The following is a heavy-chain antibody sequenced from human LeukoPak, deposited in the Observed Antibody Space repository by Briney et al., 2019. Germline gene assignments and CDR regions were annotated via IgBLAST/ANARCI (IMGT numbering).Heavy chain of an antibody. CDR1: GYTLTELS. Sequence: GASVKVSCKVSGYTLTELSMHWVRQAPGKGLEWMGGFDPEDGETIYAQKFQGRVTMTEDTSTDTAYMELSSLRSEDAAVYYCATERLLIAAAGRGFDYWGQGTLVTVSS. CDR2: FDPEDGET. V-gene: IGHV1-24*01. D-gene: IGHD6-13*01. J-gene: IGHJ4*02. CDR3: ATERLLIAAAGRGFDY.